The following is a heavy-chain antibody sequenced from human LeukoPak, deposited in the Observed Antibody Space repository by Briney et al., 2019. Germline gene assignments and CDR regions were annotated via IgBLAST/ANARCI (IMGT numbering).Heavy chain of an antibody. CDR1: GFTFSSYW. D-gene: IGHD2-15*01. J-gene: IGHJ5*02. CDR2: IKQDGSEK. Sequence: GGSLRLSCAASGFTFSSYWMSWVRQAPGKGLEWVANIKQDGSEKYYVDSVKGRFTISRDNAKNSLYLQMNSLRAGDTAVYYCARDRETYSNNWFDPWGQGTLVTVSS. CDR3: ARDRETYSNNWFDP. V-gene: IGHV3-7*01.